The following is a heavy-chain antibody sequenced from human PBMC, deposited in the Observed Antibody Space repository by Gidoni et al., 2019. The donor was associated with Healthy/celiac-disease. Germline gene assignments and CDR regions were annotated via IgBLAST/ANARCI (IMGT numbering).Heavy chain of an antibody. V-gene: IGHV1-18*01. D-gene: IGHD6-6*01. Sequence: QVQLVQSGAEVKKPGASVKVTCKASGYTFTSYGISWVRQAPGQGLEWMGWISAYNGNTNYAQKLQGRVTMTTDTSTSTAYMELRSLRSDDTAVYYCAREVEYSSSSGPGVDEIYYYGMDVWGQGTTVTVSS. CDR1: GYTFTSYG. CDR3: AREVEYSSSSGPGVDEIYYYGMDV. CDR2: ISAYNGNT. J-gene: IGHJ6*02.